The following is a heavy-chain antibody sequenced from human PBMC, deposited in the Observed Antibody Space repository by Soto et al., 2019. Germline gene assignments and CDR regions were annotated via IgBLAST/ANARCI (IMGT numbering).Heavy chain of an antibody. CDR3: ARDRGDTARERDFYYYGMDV. Sequence: KPSETLSLTCTVSGGSISSGDYYWSWIRQPPGKGLEWIGYIYYSGSTYYNPSLKSRVTISVDTSKNQFSLKLSSVTAADTAVYYCARDRGDTARERDFYYYGMDVWGQGTTVTVSS. V-gene: IGHV4-30-4*01. CDR2: IYYSGST. D-gene: IGHD5-18*01. CDR1: GGSISSGDYY. J-gene: IGHJ6*02.